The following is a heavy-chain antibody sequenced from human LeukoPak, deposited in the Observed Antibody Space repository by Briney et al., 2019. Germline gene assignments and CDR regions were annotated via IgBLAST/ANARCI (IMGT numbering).Heavy chain of an antibody. Sequence: SETLSLTCAVYGGSFSGYYWSWIRQPPGKGLEGIGEINHSGSTNYNPSLKSRVTISVDTSKNQFSLKLSSVTAADTAVYYCARPALGYCSGGSCYSGDYWGQGTLVTVSS. J-gene: IGHJ4*02. V-gene: IGHV4-34*01. CDR1: GGSFSGYY. CDR2: INHSGST. CDR3: ARPALGYCSGGSCYSGDY. D-gene: IGHD2-15*01.